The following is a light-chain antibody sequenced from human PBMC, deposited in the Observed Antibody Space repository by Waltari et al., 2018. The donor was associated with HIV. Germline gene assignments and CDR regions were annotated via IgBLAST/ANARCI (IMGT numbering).Light chain of an antibody. Sequence: QSVLTQPPSASGTPGQRVTISCSGNSSNIGSNYVYWYQQLPGTTPKLLIYRNNQRPSGVTARVYVSKSGTSASLAISGLRSEDEADYDCAAWDDSLSGWVFGGGTKLTVL. J-gene: IGLJ3*02. CDR3: AAWDDSLSGWV. V-gene: IGLV1-47*01. CDR1: SSNIGSNY. CDR2: RNN.